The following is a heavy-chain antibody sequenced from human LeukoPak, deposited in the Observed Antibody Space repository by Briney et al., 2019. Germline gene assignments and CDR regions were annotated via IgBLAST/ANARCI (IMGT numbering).Heavy chain of an antibody. D-gene: IGHD3-3*01. CDR1: GFTFSSYG. CDR3: ARAVGGAFDI. J-gene: IGHJ3*02. Sequence: PGGSLRLSCAASGFTFSSYGMSWVRQAPGKGLEWVSGISSIDGSTYYADSVKGRFTISRDNAKNTLYLQMNSLRAEDTAVYYCARAVGGAFDIWGQGTMVTVSS. V-gene: IGHV3-23*01. CDR2: ISSIDGST.